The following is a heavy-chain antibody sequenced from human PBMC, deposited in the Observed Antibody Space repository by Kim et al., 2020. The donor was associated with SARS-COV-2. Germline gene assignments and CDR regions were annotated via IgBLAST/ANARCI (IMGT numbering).Heavy chain of an antibody. V-gene: IGHV4-59*01. Sequence: SETLSLTCTVSGGSISSYYWSWIRQPPGKGLEWIGYIYYSGSTNYNPSLKSRVTISVDTSKNQFSLKLSSVTAADTAVYYCARDRRPVGVPAAMSYYYYYGMDVWGQGTTVTVSS. J-gene: IGHJ6*02. D-gene: IGHD2-2*01. CDR1: GGSISSYY. CDR3: ARDRRPVGVPAAMSYYYYYGMDV. CDR2: IYYSGST.